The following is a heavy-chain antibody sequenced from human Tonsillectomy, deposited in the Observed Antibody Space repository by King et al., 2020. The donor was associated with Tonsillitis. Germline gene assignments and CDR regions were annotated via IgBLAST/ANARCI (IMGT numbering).Heavy chain of an antibody. D-gene: IGHD2-15*01. V-gene: IGHV4-31*03. Sequence: QLQESGPGLVKPSQTLSLTCTVSGGSISSGGYFWSWIRQHPGKGLEWIGYIYYSGSTSYNPSLKSRVTISVDTSKIQFSLKLTSVTAADTAVYYCARVHCSGGTCSVFDQWGQGTLVTVSS. CDR1: GGSISSGGYF. CDR2: IYYSGST. J-gene: IGHJ5*02. CDR3: ARVHCSGGTCSVFDQ.